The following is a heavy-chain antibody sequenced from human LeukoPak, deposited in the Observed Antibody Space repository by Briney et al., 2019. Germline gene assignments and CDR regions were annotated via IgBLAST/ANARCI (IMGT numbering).Heavy chain of an antibody. V-gene: IGHV3-7*03. J-gene: IGHJ4*02. CDR2: MNIDGSEK. CDR3: ARANQEFDY. Sequence: GGSLRLSCAASGFTFSSYWMGWVRQAPGKRLEWVANMNIDGSEKYYADSVKGRFTISRDNARNSVYLQMNSLRAEDTAVYYCARANQEFDYWGQGTLVTVSS. D-gene: IGHD1-14*01. CDR1: GFTFSSYW.